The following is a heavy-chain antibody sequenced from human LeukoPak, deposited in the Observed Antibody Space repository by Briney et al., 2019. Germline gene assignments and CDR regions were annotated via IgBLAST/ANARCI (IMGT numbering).Heavy chain of an antibody. J-gene: IGHJ4*02. V-gene: IGHV4-59*08. D-gene: IGHD3-22*01. Sequence: SETLSLTCTVSGGSISSYYWSWIRQPPGKGLEWIGYIYYSGSTNYNPSLKSRVTISVDTAKNQFSLKLSSVTAADTAVYYGARGGGRPMCYYDSSGYYYFDYWGQGTLVTVSS. CDR1: GGSISSYY. CDR3: ARGGGRPMCYYDSSGYYYFDY. CDR2: IYYSGST.